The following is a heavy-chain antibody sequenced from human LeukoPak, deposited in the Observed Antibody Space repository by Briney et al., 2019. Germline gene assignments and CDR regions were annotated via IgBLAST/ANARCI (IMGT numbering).Heavy chain of an antibody. CDR2: IYYSGST. J-gene: IGHJ4*02. Sequence: SESLSLTCTVSGGSISSTSYYWGWNRQPPGKELDWVGSIYYSGSTYYNPSLKSRVTISVDTSKNQFSLKLNTVTAADTAVDYCARHGGDFYDSSGHDYWGQGTLVTVSS. CDR3: ARHGGDFYDSSGHDY. D-gene: IGHD3-22*01. V-gene: IGHV4-39*01. CDR1: GGSISSTSYY.